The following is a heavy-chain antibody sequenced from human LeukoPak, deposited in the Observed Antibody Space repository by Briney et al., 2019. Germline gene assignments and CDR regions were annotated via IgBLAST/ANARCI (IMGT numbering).Heavy chain of an antibody. CDR2: ISWNSGSI. V-gene: IGHV3-9*01. CDR1: GFTFDDYA. D-gene: IGHD5-12*01. CDR3: AKEIYDAFDY. Sequence: PGRSLRLSSAASGFTFDDYAMPWVRQAPGKGLEWVSGISWNSGSIGYADSVKGRFTISRDNAKNSLYLQMNSLRAEDTALYYCAKEIYDAFDYWGQGTLVTVSS. J-gene: IGHJ4*02.